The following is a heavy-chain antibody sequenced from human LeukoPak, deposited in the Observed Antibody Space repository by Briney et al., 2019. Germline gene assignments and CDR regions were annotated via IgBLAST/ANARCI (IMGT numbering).Heavy chain of an antibody. CDR3: ARDLRYCSGGSCNDY. Sequence: SVKVSCKASGGTFSSYAISWVRQAPGQGLEWMGGIIPIFGTANYAQKFQGRVTITADESTSTAYMELSSLRSEDTDVYYCARDLRYCSGGSCNDYWGQGTLVTVSS. V-gene: IGHV1-69*13. J-gene: IGHJ4*01. D-gene: IGHD2-15*01. CDR2: IIPIFGTA. CDR1: GGTFSSYA.